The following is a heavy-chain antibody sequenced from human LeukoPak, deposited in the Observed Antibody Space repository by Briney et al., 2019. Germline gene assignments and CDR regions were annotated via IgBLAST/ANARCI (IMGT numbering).Heavy chain of an antibody. J-gene: IGHJ3*02. CDR2: IYPGDSDT. CDR1: GYSFTSYW. Sequence: GESLKISCKGSGYSFTSYWIGWVRQMPGKGLEWMGIIYPGDSDTRYSPSFQGQVTISADKSISTAYLQWSSLKASDTTMYYCARVDTYDSSGYYDLDAFDIWGQGTMVTVSS. V-gene: IGHV5-51*01. D-gene: IGHD3-22*01. CDR3: ARVDTYDSSGYYDLDAFDI.